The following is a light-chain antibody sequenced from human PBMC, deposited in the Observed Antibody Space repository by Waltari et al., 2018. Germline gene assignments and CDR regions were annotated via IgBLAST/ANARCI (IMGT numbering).Light chain of an antibody. CDR3: VLYMGSGIWV. CDR2: NTN. V-gene: IGLV8-61*01. Sequence: QTVVTQEPSFSVSPGGTVTLTCGLSSGSVSSRYYPRWYQQTPGQAPRTLIYNTNTRSSGVPDRFSASILGNKAALTITGAQADDESDYYCVLYMGSGIWVFGGGTKLTVL. J-gene: IGLJ3*02. CDR1: SGSVSSRYY.